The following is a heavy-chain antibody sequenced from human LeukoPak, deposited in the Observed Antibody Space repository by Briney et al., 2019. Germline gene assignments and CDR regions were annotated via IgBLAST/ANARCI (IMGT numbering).Heavy chain of an antibody. CDR3: ARASEGIGYFDT. CDR2: ISENGGRT. CDR1: GFTFRRYA. J-gene: IGHJ4*02. Sequence: GGSLRLSCAASGFTFRRYAMNWVRQAPGKGLEWISVISENGGRTYYANSVKGRFTISTDYSKNTLYLQMNSLRAEDTAVYYCARASEGIGYFDTWGRGNLVTVSS. V-gene: IGHV3-23*01. D-gene: IGHD3-16*01.